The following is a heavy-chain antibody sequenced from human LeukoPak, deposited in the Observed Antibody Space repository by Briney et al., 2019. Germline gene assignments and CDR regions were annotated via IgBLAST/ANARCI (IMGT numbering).Heavy chain of an antibody. CDR2: IYSSGST. J-gene: IGHJ5*02. V-gene: IGHV4-4*07. CDR1: GGSMNSYY. Sequence: SETLSLTCTVSGGSMNSYYWSWIRQPAGKGLEWIGRIYSSGSTNYNPSLRGRVTMSVDTSKNQFSLKLTSVTAADTAVYYCARDQEGPWFDPWGQGTLVIVSS. CDR3: ARDQEGPWFDP.